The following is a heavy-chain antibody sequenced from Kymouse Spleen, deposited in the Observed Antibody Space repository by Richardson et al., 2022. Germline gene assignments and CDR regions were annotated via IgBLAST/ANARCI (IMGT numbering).Heavy chain of an antibody. D-gene: IGHD2-8*01. V-gene: IGHV3-15*01. CDR3: TTGIVLMPGHYYYGMDV. J-gene: IGHJ6*02. CDR2: IKSKTDGGTT. CDR1: GFTFSNAW. Sequence: EVQLVESGGGLVKPGGSLRLSCAASGFTFSNAWMSWVRQAPGKGLEWVGRIKSKTDGGTTDYAAPVKGRFTISRDDSKNTLYLQMNSLKTEDTAVYYCTTGIVLMPGHYYYGMDVWGQGTTVTVSS.